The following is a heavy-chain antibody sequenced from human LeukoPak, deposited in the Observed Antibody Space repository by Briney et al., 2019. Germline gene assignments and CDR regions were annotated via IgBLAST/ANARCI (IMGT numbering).Heavy chain of an antibody. Sequence: GAPVKVSCKASGGTFSSYAISWVRQAPGQGLEWMGGIIPIFGTANYAQKFQGRVTITADESTSTAYMELSSLRSDDTAVYYCTRDRCSSTSCYRPYYYGMDVWGQGTTVTVSS. V-gene: IGHV1-69*13. J-gene: IGHJ6*02. D-gene: IGHD2-2*01. CDR3: TRDRCSSTSCYRPYYYGMDV. CDR1: GGTFSSYA. CDR2: IIPIFGTA.